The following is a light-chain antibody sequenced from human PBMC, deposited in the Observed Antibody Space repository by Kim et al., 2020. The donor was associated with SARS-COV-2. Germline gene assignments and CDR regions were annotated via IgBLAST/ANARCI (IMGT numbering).Light chain of an antibody. CDR3: AAWDDSLRAYV. J-gene: IGLJ1*01. CDR2: RSN. V-gene: IGLV1-47*01. CDR1: GSNIGRNY. Sequence: QSVLTQPPSASGTPGQRVTISCSGSGSNIGRNYVFWYQQLPGTAPKLLMYRSNQRPSGVPDRFSGSKSGTSASLAISGLRSDDEADYHCAAWDDSLRAYVFGTGTKVTVL.